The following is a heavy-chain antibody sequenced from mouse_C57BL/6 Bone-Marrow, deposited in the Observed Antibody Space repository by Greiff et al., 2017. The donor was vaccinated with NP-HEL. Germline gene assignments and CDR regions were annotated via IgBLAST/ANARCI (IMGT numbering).Heavy chain of an antibody. CDR2: IYPSDSET. V-gene: IGHV1-61*01. CDR3: ARGGTLQAWFAY. CDR1: GYTFTSYW. Sequence: QVQLQQPGAELVRPGSSVKLSCKASGYTFTSYWMEWVKQRPGQGLEWIGNIYPSDSETHYNQKFKDKATLTVDKSSSTAYMQLSSLTSEDSAVYYCARGGTLQAWFAYWGQGTLVTVSA. D-gene: IGHD3-3*01. J-gene: IGHJ3*01.